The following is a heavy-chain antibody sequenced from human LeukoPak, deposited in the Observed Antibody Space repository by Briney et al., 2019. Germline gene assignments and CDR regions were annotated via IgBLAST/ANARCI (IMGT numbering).Heavy chain of an antibody. Sequence: PGGSLRLSCAASGFTVSSNYMSWVRQAPGKGLEWVSVIYSGGSTYYADSVKGRFTISRDNSKNTLYLQMNSLRAEDTAVYYCARSRFGYQTPAWGQGTLVTVSS. J-gene: IGHJ5*02. V-gene: IGHV3-53*01. CDR3: ARSRFGYQTPA. CDR1: GFTVSSNY. CDR2: IYSGGST. D-gene: IGHD3-10*01.